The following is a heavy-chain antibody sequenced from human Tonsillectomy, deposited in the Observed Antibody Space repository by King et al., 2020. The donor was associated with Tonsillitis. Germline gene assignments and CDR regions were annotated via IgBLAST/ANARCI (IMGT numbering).Heavy chain of an antibody. Sequence: VQLQQWGAGLLKPSETLSLTCAVYSGSFSGYYWSWIRQPPGKGLEWIGEINHSGSTNYNPSLKSRVTISVDTSKNQFSLKLSSVTAADTAVYYCARGYGDYPDYFDFCGQGPLVTVSS. J-gene: IGHJ4*02. D-gene: IGHD4-17*01. V-gene: IGHV4-34*01. CDR1: SGSFSGYY. CDR2: INHSGST. CDR3: ARGYGDYPDYFDF.